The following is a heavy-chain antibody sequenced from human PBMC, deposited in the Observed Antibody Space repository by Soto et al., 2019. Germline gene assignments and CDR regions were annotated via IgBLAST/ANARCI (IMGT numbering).Heavy chain of an antibody. D-gene: IGHD1-1*01. CDR2: ISAHNGNT. Sequence: QVHLVQSGAEVKKPGASVKVSCKGSGYAFTTYGITWVRQAPGQGLEWMGWISAHNGNTNYSQKLQGRVTVTRDTATSTAYMELRSLRSDDTAVYYCARGRYGDYWGQGALVTVSS. CDR1: GYAFTTYG. V-gene: IGHV1-18*01. J-gene: IGHJ4*02. CDR3: ARGRYGDY.